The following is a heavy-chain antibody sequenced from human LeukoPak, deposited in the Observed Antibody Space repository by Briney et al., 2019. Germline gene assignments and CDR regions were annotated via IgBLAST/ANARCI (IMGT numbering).Heavy chain of an antibody. D-gene: IGHD6-19*01. V-gene: IGHV3-11*01. CDR2: ISSSGSTI. CDR1: GFTFSDYY. J-gene: IGHJ4*02. Sequence: GGSLRLSCAASGFTFSDYYMSWIRQAPGKGLEWVSYISSSGSTIYYADFVKGRFTISRDNAKNSLYLQMNSLRAEDTAVYYCARDSSGWYRRGEIDYWGQGTLVTVSS. CDR3: ARDSSGWYRRGEIDY.